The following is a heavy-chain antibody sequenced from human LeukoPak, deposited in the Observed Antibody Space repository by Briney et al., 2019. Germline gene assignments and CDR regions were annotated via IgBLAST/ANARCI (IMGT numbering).Heavy chain of an antibody. CDR1: GGTFSSYA. Sequence: ASVKVSCKASGGTFSSYAISWVRQAPGQGLEWMGGIIPIFGTANYAQKFQGRITITADESTSTAYMELSSLRSEDTAVYYCARGGPSDIVLVPAAIRAFDMWGQGTMVTVSS. V-gene: IGHV1-69*13. CDR2: IIPIFGTA. CDR3: ARGGPSDIVLVPAAIRAFDM. D-gene: IGHD2-2*02. J-gene: IGHJ3*02.